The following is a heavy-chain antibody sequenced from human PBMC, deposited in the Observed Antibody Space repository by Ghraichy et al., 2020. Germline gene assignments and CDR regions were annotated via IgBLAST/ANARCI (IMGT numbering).Heavy chain of an antibody. CDR1: GGSISSSNW. J-gene: IGHJ4*02. CDR3: ASVGYCSSTSGYPDY. Sequence: SETLSLTCAVSGGSISSSNWWSWVRQPPGKGLEWIGEIYHSGSTNYNPSLKSRVPISVDKSKNQFSLKLSSVTAADTAVYYCASVGYCSSTSGYPDYWGQGTLVTVSS. D-gene: IGHD2-2*01. CDR2: IYHSGST. V-gene: IGHV4-4*02.